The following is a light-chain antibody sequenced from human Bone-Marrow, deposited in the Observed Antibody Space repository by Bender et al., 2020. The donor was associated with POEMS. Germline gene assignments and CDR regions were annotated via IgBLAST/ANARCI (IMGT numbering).Light chain of an antibody. J-gene: IGLJ3*02. Sequence: QSALTQPASVSGSPGQSITISCTGTDSNIGSYTLVSWYQQHPGKAPKLIIYEAGKRPSGISHRFSGSKSGNTASLTISGLQSEDEADYYCAAWEDSLNGWVFGGGTKLTVL. CDR2: EAG. CDR1: DSNIGSYTL. V-gene: IGLV2-23*01. CDR3: AAWEDSLNGWV.